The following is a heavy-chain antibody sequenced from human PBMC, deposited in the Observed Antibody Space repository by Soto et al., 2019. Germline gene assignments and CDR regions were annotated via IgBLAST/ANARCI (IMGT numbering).Heavy chain of an antibody. D-gene: IGHD3-16*01. Sequence: GGSLRLSCAVSGFSFGTYAVNWVRQAPGMGLEWVSAISGGDGSPSYADSVKGRFTISRDNSKNTLYLHMNSLRADDTAAYYCAKWHTYNYDSLAFSGFDCWGQGTQVTVSS. V-gene: IGHV3-23*01. CDR3: AKWHTYNYDSLAFSGFDC. CDR1: GFSFGTYA. CDR2: ISGGDGSP. J-gene: IGHJ4*02.